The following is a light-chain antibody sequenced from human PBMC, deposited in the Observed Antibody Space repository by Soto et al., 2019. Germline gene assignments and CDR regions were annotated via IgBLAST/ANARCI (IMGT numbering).Light chain of an antibody. CDR1: QSVSSSY. CDR2: GAS. Sequence: EIVLTQSPGTLSLSPGERATLSCRASQSVSSSYLAWYQQKPGQAPRLLIYGASSRATGIPDWFSGSGSGTDVTPNISRQEPEDFAVYYCQQYGSSPRFTFGPGTKVDIK. CDR3: QQYGSSPRFT. V-gene: IGKV3-20*01. J-gene: IGKJ3*01.